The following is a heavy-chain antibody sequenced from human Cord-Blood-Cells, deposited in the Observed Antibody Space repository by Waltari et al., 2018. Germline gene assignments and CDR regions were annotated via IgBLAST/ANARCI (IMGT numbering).Heavy chain of an antibody. CDR1: GGSISSGDYY. CDR2: IYYSGST. D-gene: IGHD6-6*01. V-gene: IGHV4-30-4*08. J-gene: IGHJ4*02. CDR3: VRVPTGGSSSYFDY. Sequence: QVQLQESGPGLVKPSQTLSLTCTVSGGSISSGDYYWSWIRPPPGKGLEWIGYIYYSGSTCYNPSLQSRVTISVDTSKNQFSLKLSSVSAADTAVYYCVRVPTGGSSSYFDYWGQGTLVTVSS.